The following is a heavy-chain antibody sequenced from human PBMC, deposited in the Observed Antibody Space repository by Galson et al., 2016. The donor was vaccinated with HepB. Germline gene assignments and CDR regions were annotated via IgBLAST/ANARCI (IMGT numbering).Heavy chain of an antibody. J-gene: IGHJ5*02. D-gene: IGHD1-26*01. CDR1: GFSLPTREMG. CDR3: ALRRGLVGCTVGCNWFST. V-gene: IGHV2-5*02. CDR2: IYWDDDE. Sequence: PALVKPTQTLTLTCTFSGFSLPTREMGVGWIRQPPGKALEWLALIYWDDDEKYSPSLKSRLTITKDTSKNQVVLTMTNVDPVDTDTYYCALRRGLVGCTVGCNWFSTWGQGTLVTVSS.